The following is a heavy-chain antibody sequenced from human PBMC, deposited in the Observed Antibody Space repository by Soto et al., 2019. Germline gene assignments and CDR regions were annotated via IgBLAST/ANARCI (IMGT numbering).Heavy chain of an antibody. J-gene: IGHJ6*02. V-gene: IGHV3-74*01. CDR2: IKFDGSST. Sequence: GGSLRLSCAASGFAFSTYWMHWGRQAPGKGLLWVSRIKFDGSSTYYADSVKGRFTISRDDAKNTLFLQMNGLRVDDTAVYYCARGAKNIYAMDVWGQGTTVTVSS. CDR1: GFAFSTYW. CDR3: ARGAKNIYAMDV.